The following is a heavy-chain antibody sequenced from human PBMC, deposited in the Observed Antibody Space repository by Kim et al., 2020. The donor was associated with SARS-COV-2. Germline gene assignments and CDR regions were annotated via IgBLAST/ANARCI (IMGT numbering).Heavy chain of an antibody. CDR3: SRAHRTIFGVVEYMDV. J-gene: IGHJ6*02. D-gene: IGHD3-3*01. Sequence: SETLSLTCTVSGGSISSCGYYWSWLRQHPGKGLEWLGYIYYSRSTYYNPTLKSRVTISVYTSKNQFSLKLSSVTAADTAVYYCSRAHRTIFGVVEYMDVWGQGTTVTVSS. V-gene: IGHV4-31*03. CDR1: GGSISSCGYY. CDR2: IYYSRST.